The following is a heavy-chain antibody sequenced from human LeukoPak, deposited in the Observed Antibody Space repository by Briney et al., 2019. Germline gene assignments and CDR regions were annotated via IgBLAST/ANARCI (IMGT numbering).Heavy chain of an antibody. V-gene: IGHV5-51*01. CDR3: ARGGSGSYYKGNWFDP. CDR2: IYPGDSDT. Sequence: GESLKISCKGSGYSFTSYWIGWVRQMPGKGLEWMGIIYPGDSDTRYSPSFQGQVTISADKSISTAYPQWSSLKASDTAMYYCARGGSGSYYKGNWFDPWGQGTLVTVSS. D-gene: IGHD3-10*01. J-gene: IGHJ5*02. CDR1: GYSFTSYW.